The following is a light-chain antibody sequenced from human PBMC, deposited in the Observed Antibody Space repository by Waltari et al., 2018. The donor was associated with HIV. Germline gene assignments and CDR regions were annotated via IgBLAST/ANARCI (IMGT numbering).Light chain of an antibody. CDR3: QQYNRWPWT. CDR2: GAS. CDR1: QTVGAN. J-gene: IGKJ1*01. Sequence: ETLMTQSPATVSASPGEGVTLFCRASQTVGANVAWYKQKVGQAPRLLVFGASTRATAIPDRLHGNGSGTEFTLTINSLQSEDFGVYYCQQYNRWPWTFGQGTRVEV. V-gene: IGKV3-15*01.